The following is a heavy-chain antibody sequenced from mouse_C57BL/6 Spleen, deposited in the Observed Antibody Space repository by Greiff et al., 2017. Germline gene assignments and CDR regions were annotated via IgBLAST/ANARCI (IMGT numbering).Heavy chain of an antibody. D-gene: IGHD1-1*01. V-gene: IGHV1-62-2*01. CDR1: GYTFTEYT. J-gene: IGHJ1*03. CDR3: ARHEGGYYGSSCAYWYFDV. Sequence: VQLQQSGAELVKPGASVKLSCKASGYTFTEYTIHWVKQRSGQGLEWIGWFYPGSGSIKYNEKFKDKATLTADKSSSTVYMELSRLTSEDAAVYFCARHEGGYYGSSCAYWYFDVWGTGTTVTVSS. CDR2: FYPGSGSI.